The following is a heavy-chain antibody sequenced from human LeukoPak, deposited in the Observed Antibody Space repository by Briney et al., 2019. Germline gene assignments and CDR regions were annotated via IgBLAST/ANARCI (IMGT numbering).Heavy chain of an antibody. J-gene: IGHJ4*02. CDR2: INHSGST. CDR1: GGSFSGYY. CDR3: VGYYGSGSSLDY. D-gene: IGHD3-10*01. V-gene: IGHV4-34*01. Sequence: KASETLSLTCAVYGGSFSGYYWSWIRQPPGKGLEWIGEINHSGSTNYNPSLKSRVTISVDTSKNQFSLKLSSVTAADTAVHYGVGYYGSGSSLDYWGQGTLVTVSS.